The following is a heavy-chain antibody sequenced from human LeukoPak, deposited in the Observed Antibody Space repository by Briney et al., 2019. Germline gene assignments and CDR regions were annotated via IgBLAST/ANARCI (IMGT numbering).Heavy chain of an antibody. V-gene: IGHV3-21*04. D-gene: IGHD3-3*01. J-gene: IGHJ6*04. CDR1: GFAFSSYS. CDR2: ISSSSSYI. Sequence: GGSLRLSCAASGFAFSSYSMNWVRQAPGKGLEWVSSISSSSSYIYYADSVKGRFTISRDNSKNTLYLQMNSLRAEDTAVYYCAKGYDFWSGPMPVDVWGKGTTVTVSS. CDR3: AKGYDFWSGPMPVDV.